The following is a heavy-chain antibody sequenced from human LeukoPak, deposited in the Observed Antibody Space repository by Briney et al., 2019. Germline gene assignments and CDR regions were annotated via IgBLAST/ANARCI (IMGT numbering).Heavy chain of an antibody. CDR1: GVSFSLYG. Sequence: GGSLRLSCAASGVSFSLYGMHWVRQAPGKGLEGVAFIRSDGSNKYYVDSVKGRFSLSRDNSKNTVYLQMNSLRAEDTPLYYCAKIGAAGSWDYFDYWGQGSLVTVSS. V-gene: IGHV3-30*02. CDR3: AKIGAAGSWDYFDY. CDR2: IRSDGSNK. D-gene: IGHD6-13*01. J-gene: IGHJ4*02.